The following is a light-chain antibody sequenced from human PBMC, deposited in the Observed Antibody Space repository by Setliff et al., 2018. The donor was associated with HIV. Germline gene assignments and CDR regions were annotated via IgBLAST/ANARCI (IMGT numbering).Light chain of an antibody. CDR2: GNS. V-gene: IGLV1-40*01. CDR1: SSNIGAGYD. CDR3: QSYDSSLSAVV. Sequence: SVLTQPPSVSGAPGQRVTISCTGSSSNIGAGYDVHWYQQLPGTAPKLLIYGNSNRPSGVPDRFSGSKSGTSASLAITGLQAEDEADYYCQSYDSSLSAVVFGGGTKGTVL. J-gene: IGLJ2*01.